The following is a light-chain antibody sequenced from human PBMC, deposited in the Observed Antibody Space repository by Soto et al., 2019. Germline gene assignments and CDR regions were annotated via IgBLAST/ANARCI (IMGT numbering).Light chain of an antibody. Sequence: QSVLTQPPSVSGTPGQRVTISCSGSNSNIGSNNVNWYQQLPGTAPKLLICVNDQRPSGVTDRFSGSKSGNSASLTISGLQSEDEAEYYCAAWDDSPNVVYVFGTGTKVTVL. J-gene: IGLJ1*01. CDR2: VND. V-gene: IGLV1-44*01. CDR3: AAWDDSPNVVYV. CDR1: NSNIGSNN.